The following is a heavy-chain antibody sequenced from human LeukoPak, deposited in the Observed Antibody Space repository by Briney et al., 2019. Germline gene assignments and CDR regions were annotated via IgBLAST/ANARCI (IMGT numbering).Heavy chain of an antibody. D-gene: IGHD4-17*01. Sequence: GGSLRLSCAASGFTFSSYAMHWVRQAPGKGLEWVAVISYDGSNKYYADSVKGRFTISRDNSKNTLYLQMNSLRAEDTAVYYCAKDNYGDCPFDYWGQGTLVTVSS. CDR1: GFTFSSYA. V-gene: IGHV3-30-3*01. J-gene: IGHJ4*02. CDR2: ISYDGSNK. CDR3: AKDNYGDCPFDY.